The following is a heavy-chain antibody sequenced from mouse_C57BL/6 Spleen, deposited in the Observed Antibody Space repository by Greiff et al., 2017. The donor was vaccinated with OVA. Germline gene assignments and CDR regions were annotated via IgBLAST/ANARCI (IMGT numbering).Heavy chain of an antibody. D-gene: IGHD1-1*01. CDR3: ARDPVDYYGSTYWYFDV. Sequence: EVQLQQSGPGLVKPSQSLSLTCSVTGYSITRGYYWNWIRQFPGNKLEWMGYISYDGSNNYNPPLKNRISLTRDTSKNQFFLKLNSVTTEDTDTYDCARDPVDYYGSTYWYFDVWGTGTTVTVSS. J-gene: IGHJ1*03. CDR2: ISYDGSN. CDR1: GYSITRGYY. V-gene: IGHV3-6*01.